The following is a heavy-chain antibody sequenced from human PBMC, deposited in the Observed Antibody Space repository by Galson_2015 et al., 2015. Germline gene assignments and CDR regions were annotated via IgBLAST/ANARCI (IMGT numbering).Heavy chain of an antibody. CDR2: ISGSGGST. V-gene: IGHV3-23*01. CDR3: AKVKETTVTVTDAFDI. CDR1: GFTFSSYA. J-gene: IGHJ3*02. Sequence: SLRLSCAASGFTFSSYAMSWVRQAPGKGLEWVSTISGSGGSTYYADSVKGRFTISRDKSKNTLFLQMNSLRADDTAVYYCAKVKETTVTVTDAFDIWGQGTMVTVSS. D-gene: IGHD4-17*01.